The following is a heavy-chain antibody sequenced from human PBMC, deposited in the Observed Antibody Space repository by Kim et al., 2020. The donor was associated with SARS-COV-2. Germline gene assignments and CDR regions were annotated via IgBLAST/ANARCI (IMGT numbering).Heavy chain of an antibody. Sequence: ADTEKGRFTLSRDNPKTSLFLQMNSRRAEDTAVYYCAKSVRYSNHSPDYWGQGTLVTVSS. J-gene: IGHJ4*02. V-gene: IGHV3-23*01. CDR3: AKSVRYSNHSPDY. D-gene: IGHD4-4*01.